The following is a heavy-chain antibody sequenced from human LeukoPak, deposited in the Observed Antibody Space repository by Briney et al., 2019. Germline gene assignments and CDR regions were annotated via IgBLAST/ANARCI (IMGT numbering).Heavy chain of an antibody. V-gene: IGHV4-59*08. CDR1: GGSISSYY. J-gene: IGHJ5*02. CDR2: IYYSGST. Sequence: TSETLSLTCTVSGGSISSYYWSWIRQPPGKGLEWIGYIYYSGSTNYNPSLKSRVTISVDTSKNQFSLKLSSVTAADTAVYYCARREYHNWFDPWGQGTLVTVSS. D-gene: IGHD2-2*01. CDR3: ARREYHNWFDP.